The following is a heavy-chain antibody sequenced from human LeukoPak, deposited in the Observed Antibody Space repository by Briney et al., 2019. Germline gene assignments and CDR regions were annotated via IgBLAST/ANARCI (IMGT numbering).Heavy chain of an antibody. CDR3: VRGATAVTRHLDY. Sequence: PGGSLRLSCAASGFTFSGYSMNWVRQAPGKGLEWVSIISSDSSHIYDTDSAKGRFTISRDNAKNSLYPQMNSLRPEDTAVYYCVRGATAVTRHLDYWGQGTLVTVSS. CDR2: ISSDSSHI. D-gene: IGHD4-23*01. J-gene: IGHJ4*02. CDR1: GFTFSGYS. V-gene: IGHV3-21*01.